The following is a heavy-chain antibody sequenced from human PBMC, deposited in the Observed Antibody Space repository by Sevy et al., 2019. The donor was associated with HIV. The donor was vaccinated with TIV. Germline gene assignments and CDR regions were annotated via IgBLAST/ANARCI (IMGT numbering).Heavy chain of an antibody. D-gene: IGHD3-22*01. CDR1: GI. V-gene: IGHV3-30*04. J-gene: IGHJ4*02. CDR3: AGEGGSSGRCGYFHY. CDR2: ISHDGVGK. Sequence: GGSLRLSCAASGIMHWVRQAPGRGLEWVAGISHDGVGKYYLDSVKGRLIVSRDNSQNKVYLEINSLRTEDTAVYYCAGEGGSSGRCGYFHYWGLGTLVTFSS.